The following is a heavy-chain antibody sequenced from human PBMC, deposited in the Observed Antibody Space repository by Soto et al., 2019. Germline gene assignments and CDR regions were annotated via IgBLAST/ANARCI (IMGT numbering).Heavy chain of an antibody. CDR1: GGSFSGYY. Sequence: SETLSLTCAVYGGSFSGYYWSWIRQPPGKGLEWIGEINHSGSTNYNPSLKSRVTISVDTSKNQFSLKLSSVTAADTAVYYCARGPRYCSSTSCLHYGMDVWGQGTTVTVSS. J-gene: IGHJ6*02. CDR2: INHSGST. D-gene: IGHD2-2*01. V-gene: IGHV4-34*01. CDR3: ARGPRYCSSTSCLHYGMDV.